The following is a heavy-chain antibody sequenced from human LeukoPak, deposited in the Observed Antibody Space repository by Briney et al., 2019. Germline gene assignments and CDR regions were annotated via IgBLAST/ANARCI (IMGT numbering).Heavy chain of an antibody. CDR3: ARDGEQQLVADY. Sequence: GGSLRLSCAASGFTFSSYSMNWVRQAPGKGLEWVSSIGSSSSYIYYADSVKGRFTISRDNAKNSLYLQMNSLRAEDTAVYYCARDGEQQLVADYWGQGTLVTVSS. D-gene: IGHD6-13*01. V-gene: IGHV3-21*01. J-gene: IGHJ4*02. CDR1: GFTFSSYS. CDR2: IGSSSSYI.